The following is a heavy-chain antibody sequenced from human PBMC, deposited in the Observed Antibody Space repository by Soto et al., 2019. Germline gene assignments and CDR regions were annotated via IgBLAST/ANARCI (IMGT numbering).Heavy chain of an antibody. Sequence: PGGSLRLSCAASGFTFSSYGMHWVRQAPGKGLEWVAVISYDGSNKYYADSVKGRFTISRDNSKNTLYLQMNSLRAEDTAVYYCARDSWGSGLVDYWGQGTLVTVSS. D-gene: IGHD2-15*01. V-gene: IGHV3-30*03. CDR1: GFTFSSYG. CDR3: ARDSWGSGLVDY. CDR2: ISYDGSNK. J-gene: IGHJ4*02.